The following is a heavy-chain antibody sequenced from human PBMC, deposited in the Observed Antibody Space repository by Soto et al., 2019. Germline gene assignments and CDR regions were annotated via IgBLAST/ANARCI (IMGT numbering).Heavy chain of an antibody. D-gene: IGHD3-10*01. V-gene: IGHV4-34*01. J-gene: IGHJ6*02. CDR2: INHSGST. CDR3: ARVAMVRGVVYYYYYYGMDV. CDR1: GGSFSCYY. Sequence: SETLSLTCAVYGGSFSCYYGSWIRQPPGKGLEWIGEINHSGSTNYNPSLKSRVTISVDTSKNQFSLKLSSVTAADTAVYYCARVAMVRGVVYYYYYYGMDVWGQGTTVTVSS.